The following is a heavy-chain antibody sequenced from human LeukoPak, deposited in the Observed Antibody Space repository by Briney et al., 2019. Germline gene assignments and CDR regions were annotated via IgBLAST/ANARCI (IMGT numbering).Heavy chain of an antibody. CDR1: GGSISSSSYY. CDR2: SYYSGST. D-gene: IGHD1-7*01. V-gene: IGHV4-39*07. Sequence: SETLSLTCTVSGGSISSSSYYWGWIRQPPGKGLEWIGSSYYSGSTYYNPSLKSRVTISVDTSKNQFSLKLSSVTAADTAVYYCARVGWNYVLGYYYYYMDVWGKGTTVTVSS. J-gene: IGHJ6*03. CDR3: ARVGWNYVLGYYYYYMDV.